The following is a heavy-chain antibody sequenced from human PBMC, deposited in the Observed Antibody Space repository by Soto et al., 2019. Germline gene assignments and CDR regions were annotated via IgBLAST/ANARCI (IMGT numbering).Heavy chain of an antibody. CDR3: ARGTVTYYSYYMGV. J-gene: IGHJ6*03. D-gene: IGHD4-17*01. CDR1: GYTFTSYD. CDR2: MNPNSGNT. Sequence: QVQLVQSGAEVQKPGASVKVSCKASGYTFTSYDINWVRQATGQGLEWMGWMNPNSGNTGYAQKFQGRVTMTRNTSISTAYMELSSLRSEDTAVYYCARGTVTYYSYYMGVWGKGTTVTVSS. V-gene: IGHV1-8*01.